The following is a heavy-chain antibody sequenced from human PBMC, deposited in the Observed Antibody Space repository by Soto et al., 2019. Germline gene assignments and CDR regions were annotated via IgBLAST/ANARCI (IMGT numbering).Heavy chain of an antibody. V-gene: IGHV1-18*01. Sequence: ASVKVSCKASGYTFXSYGISWVRQAPGQGLEWMGWISAYNGNTNYAQKLQGRVTMTTDTSTSTAYMELRSLRSDDTAVYYCARVTRVPYYFDYWGQGTLVTVSS. CDR1: GYTFXSYG. J-gene: IGHJ4*02. CDR3: ARVTRVPYYFDY. CDR2: ISAYNGNT.